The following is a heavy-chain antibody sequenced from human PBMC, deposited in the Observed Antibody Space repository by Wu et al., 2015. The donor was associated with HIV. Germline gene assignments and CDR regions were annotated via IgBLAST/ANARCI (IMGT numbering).Heavy chain of an antibody. CDR1: GYTFTDYD. CDR2: MNPKSGNT. Sequence: QVQLVQSGAEVKRPGASLKVSCKASGYTFTDYDINWVRQATGQGLEWMGWMNPKSGNTGYPQKFQGRITMTRDTSISTAYMELSSLRSEDTAVYYCARASSFFYDKHGYYRNWYFDVWGRGTLIAVSS. J-gene: IGHJ2*01. V-gene: IGHV1-8*01. CDR3: ARASSFFYDKHGYYRNWYFDV. D-gene: IGHD3-3*01.